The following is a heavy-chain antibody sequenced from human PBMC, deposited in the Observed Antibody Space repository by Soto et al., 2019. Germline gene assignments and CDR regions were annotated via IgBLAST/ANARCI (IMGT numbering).Heavy chain of an antibody. Sequence: PSQTLSLTCAISGDSVSSNSAAWNWIRQSPSRGLEWLGRTYYRSKWYNDYAVSVKSRITINPDTSKNQFSLQLNSVTPGDTAVYYCARDIQQLVAQNYYYGMDVWGQGTTVTVSS. J-gene: IGHJ6*02. D-gene: IGHD6-13*01. CDR1: GDSVSSNSAA. V-gene: IGHV6-1*01. CDR2: TYYRSKWYN. CDR3: ARDIQQLVAQNYYYGMDV.